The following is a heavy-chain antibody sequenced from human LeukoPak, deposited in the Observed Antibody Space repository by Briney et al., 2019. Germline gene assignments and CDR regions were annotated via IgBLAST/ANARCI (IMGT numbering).Heavy chain of an antibody. V-gene: IGHV3-15*01. D-gene: IGHD1-26*01. CDR1: GFTFSKAW. CDR3: TAGVGTSDHDY. J-gene: IGHJ4*02. Sequence: PGGSLRLSSAASGFTFSKAWMSWVRQAPGKGLEWVGRFTSRTDGGTTDYAAPVKGRFSISRDDSKNTLYLQMDSLKTEDTAVYYCTAGVGTSDHDYWGQGTLVTVSS. CDR2: FTSRTDGGTT.